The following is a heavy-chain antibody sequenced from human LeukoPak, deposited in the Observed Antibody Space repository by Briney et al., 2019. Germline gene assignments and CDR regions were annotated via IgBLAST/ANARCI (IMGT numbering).Heavy chain of an antibody. CDR2: ISTSSSYI. V-gene: IGHV3-21*01. CDR1: GGTISSSS. D-gene: IGHD5-24*01. Sequence: ETLSLTCSVSGGTISSSSYYWGWIRQPPGKGLEWVSSISTSSSYIYYADSVKGRFTISRDNAKNSLYLQMNSLRAEDTAVYYCARPRGNVEMAAIPFDYWGQGTLVTVSS. CDR3: ARPRGNVEMAAIPFDY. J-gene: IGHJ4*02.